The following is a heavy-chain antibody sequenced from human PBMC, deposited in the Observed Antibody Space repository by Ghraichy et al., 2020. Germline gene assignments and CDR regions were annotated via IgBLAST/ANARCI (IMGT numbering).Heavy chain of an antibody. Sequence: GGSLRLSCAASGFNFSIYSMIWVRQAPGKGLEWVSSISSIIEYIYYADSVKGRFTISRDNAKKSLYLQMNSLRAEDTAVYYCAREDCSSISCFAKVPDYWGQGTLVTVSS. D-gene: IGHD2-2*01. J-gene: IGHJ4*02. CDR3: AREDCSSISCFAKVPDY. V-gene: IGHV3-21*01. CDR1: GFNFSIYS. CDR2: ISSIIEYI.